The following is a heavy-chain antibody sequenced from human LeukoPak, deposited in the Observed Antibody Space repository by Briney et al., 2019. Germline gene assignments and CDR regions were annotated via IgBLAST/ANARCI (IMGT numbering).Heavy chain of an antibody. J-gene: IGHJ4*02. D-gene: IGHD2-2*01. Sequence: SEILSLTCTVYGGSISSSSYYLGWIRQPPGKGLEWIVSIYYSGSTYYNPSLKSRVTISVDTSKNQFSLKLSSVTAADTAVYYCASPGLPAATPVYYFDYWGQGTLVTVSS. CDR3: ASPGLPAATPVYYFDY. V-gene: IGHV4-39*01. CDR1: GGSISSSSYY. CDR2: IYYSGST.